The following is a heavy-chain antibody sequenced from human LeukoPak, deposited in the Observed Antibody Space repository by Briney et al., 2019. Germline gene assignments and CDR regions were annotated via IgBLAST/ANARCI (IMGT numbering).Heavy chain of an antibody. D-gene: IGHD3-10*01. CDR1: GGTFSSYA. V-gene: IGHV1-18*01. CDR2: ISAYNGNT. CDR3: ARIGVDVELGFGDKDY. J-gene: IGHJ4*02. Sequence: GSSVKVSCKASGGTFSSYAISWVRQAPGQGLEWMGWISAYNGNTNYAQKLQGRVTMTTDTSTSTAYMELRSLRSDDTAVYYCARIGVDVELGFGDKDYWGQGTLVTVSS.